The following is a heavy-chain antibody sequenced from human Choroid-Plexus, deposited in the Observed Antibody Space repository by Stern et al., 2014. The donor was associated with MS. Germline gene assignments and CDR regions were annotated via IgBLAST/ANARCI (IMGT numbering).Heavy chain of an antibody. D-gene: IGHD3-10*01. Sequence: VQLVESGGGVVQPGRPLRLSCVASGFTLGSCAMHWVRQAPGKGLEWVAGVSDDGSNKDYADSVKGRFPISRDNSQNTLYMQMSSLRPEDTAVYYCAKDRHYLTYFFDHWGQGSLVTVSS. J-gene: IGHJ5*02. CDR1: GFTLGSCA. CDR2: VSDDGSNK. V-gene: IGHV3-30*18. CDR3: AKDRHYLTYFFDH.